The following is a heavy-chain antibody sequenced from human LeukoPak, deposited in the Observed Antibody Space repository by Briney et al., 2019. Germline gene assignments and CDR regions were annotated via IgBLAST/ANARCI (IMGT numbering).Heavy chain of an antibody. D-gene: IGHD4-17*01. Sequence: PSETLSLTCTVSGGSISPYYWSWIRQPPGKGLEWIGYIYYSGNTKYSPSLKSRVTISVDTSKSQISLKLSSVTAADTAVYYCARGLYGDYVDFDYWGQGTLVTVSS. V-gene: IGHV4-59*01. CDR2: IYYSGNT. CDR1: GGSISPYY. J-gene: IGHJ4*02. CDR3: ARGLYGDYVDFDY.